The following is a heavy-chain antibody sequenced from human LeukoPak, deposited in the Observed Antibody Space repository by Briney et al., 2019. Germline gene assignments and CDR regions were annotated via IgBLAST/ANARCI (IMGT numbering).Heavy chain of an antibody. V-gene: IGHV2-70*04. CDR1: GFSLSTSGMR. CDR3: ARMGVYYDHIY. Sequence: SGPTLVNPTQTLTLTCTFSGFSLSTSGMRVRWIRQPPGKALEWLARIDWDDDKFYITSLKPRLTISKDTSRNQVVLTMTNVDPVDTATYYCARMGVYYDHIYWGQGTLVTVSS. CDR2: IDWDDDK. J-gene: IGHJ4*02. D-gene: IGHD3-22*01.